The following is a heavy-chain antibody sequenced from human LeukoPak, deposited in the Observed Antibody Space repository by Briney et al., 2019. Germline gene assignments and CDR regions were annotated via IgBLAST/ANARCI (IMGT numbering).Heavy chain of an antibody. CDR3: AKDLLPYYDILTGYYH. Sequence: PGGSLRLSCAASGFTFSSYAMSWVRQAPGKGLEWVSAISGSGGSTYYADSVKGRFTISRDNSKNTLYLQMSSLRAEDTAVYYCAKDLLPYYDILTGYYHWGQGTLVTVSS. V-gene: IGHV3-23*01. D-gene: IGHD3-9*01. CDR2: ISGSGGST. CDR1: GFTFSSYA. J-gene: IGHJ4*02.